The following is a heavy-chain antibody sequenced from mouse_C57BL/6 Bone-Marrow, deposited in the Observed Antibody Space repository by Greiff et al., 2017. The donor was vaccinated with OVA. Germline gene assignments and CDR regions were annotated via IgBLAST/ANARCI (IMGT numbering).Heavy chain of an antibody. Sequence: EVKLVESGPGLVKPSQSLSLTCSVTGYSITSGYYWNWIRQFPGNKLEWMGYISYDGSNNYNPSLKNRISITRDTSKNQFFLKLNSVTTEDTATYYCARERGQDYWGQGTTLTVSS. J-gene: IGHJ2*01. CDR2: ISYDGSN. V-gene: IGHV3-6*01. D-gene: IGHD3-3*01. CDR3: ARERGQDY. CDR1: GYSITSGYY.